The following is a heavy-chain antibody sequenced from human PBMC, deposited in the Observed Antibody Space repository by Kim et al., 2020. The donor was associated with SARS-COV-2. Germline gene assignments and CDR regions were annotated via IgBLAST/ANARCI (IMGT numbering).Heavy chain of an antibody. CDR3: ARVYLEGFDY. V-gene: IGHV2-70*01. CDR2: DK. Sequence: DKSYSTSLKTRLTISKDTSKNQVVLTRTNMDPVDTATYYCARVYLEGFDYWGQGTLVTVSS. J-gene: IGHJ4*02.